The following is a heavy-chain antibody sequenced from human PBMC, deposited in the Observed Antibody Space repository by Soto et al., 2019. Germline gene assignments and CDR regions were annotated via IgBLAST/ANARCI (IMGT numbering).Heavy chain of an antibody. D-gene: IGHD6-19*01. Sequence: SETLSLTCTVSGGSISSYYWSWIRQPPGKGLEWIGYIYYSGSTNYNPSLKSRVTISVDTSKNQFSLKLSSVTAADTAVYYCARSAYSSGWRAHFDYWGQGTLVTVSS. J-gene: IGHJ4*02. CDR2: IYYSGST. CDR3: ARSAYSSGWRAHFDY. CDR1: GGSISSYY. V-gene: IGHV4-59*01.